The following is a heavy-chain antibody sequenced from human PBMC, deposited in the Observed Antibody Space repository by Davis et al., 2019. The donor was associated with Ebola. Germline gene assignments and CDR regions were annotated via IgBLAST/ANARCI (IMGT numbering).Heavy chain of an antibody. J-gene: IGHJ6*02. CDR3: ARGLYSGSYYEGMDV. V-gene: IGHV3-33*01. Sequence: PGGSLRLSCAASGFTFSSYGMHWVRQAPGKGLEWVAVIWYDGSNKYYADSVKGRFTISRDNSKNTLYLQMNSLRAEDTAVYYCARGLYSGSYYEGMDVWGQGTTVTVSS. CDR2: IWYDGSNK. D-gene: IGHD1-26*01. CDR1: GFTFSSYG.